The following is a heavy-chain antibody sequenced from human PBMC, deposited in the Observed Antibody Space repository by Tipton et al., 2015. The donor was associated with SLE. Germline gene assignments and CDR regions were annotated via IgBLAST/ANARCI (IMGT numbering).Heavy chain of an antibody. J-gene: IGHJ3*01. CDR3: ARRFQWLITDGFDV. CDR2: IYTSGST. CDR1: AGSVSDYY. Sequence: LRLSCTVSAGSVSDYYWSWIRQPPGKGLEWIGYIYTSGSTRYNPSLESRVTISLDTSKNQFSLKLSSVTAADTAVYYCARRFQWLITDGFDVCGQGTIVTVFS. V-gene: IGHV4-4*09. D-gene: IGHD3-22*01.